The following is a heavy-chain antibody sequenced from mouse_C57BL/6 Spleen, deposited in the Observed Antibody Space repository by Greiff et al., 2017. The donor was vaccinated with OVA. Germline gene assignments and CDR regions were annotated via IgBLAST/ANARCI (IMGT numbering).Heavy chain of an antibody. J-gene: IGHJ2*01. CDR2: ISGGGGNT. Sequence: EVQRVESGGGLVKPGGSLKLSCAASGFTFSSYTMSWVRQTPEKRLEWVATISGGGGNTYYPDSVKGRFTISRDNAKNTLYLQMSSLRSEDTALYYCARPLYYGFDYWGQGTTLTVSS. V-gene: IGHV5-9*01. CDR1: GFTFSSYT. CDR3: ARPLYYGFDY. D-gene: IGHD2-1*01.